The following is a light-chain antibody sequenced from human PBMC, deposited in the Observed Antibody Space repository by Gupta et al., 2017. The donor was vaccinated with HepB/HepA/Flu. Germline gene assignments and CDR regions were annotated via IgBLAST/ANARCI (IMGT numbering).Light chain of an antibody. V-gene: IGKV3-20*01. CDR2: AAS. J-gene: IGKJ4*01. CDR3: QQYDSSPLT. CDR1: QSVNSRN. Sequence: LTQSPGTLSLSPGERATLSCRASQSVNSRNLAWYHQKPGQAPRLLIYAASSRDTGIPDRISGSGSGTDFTLTISRLEPEDFAVYYCQQYDSSPLTFGGGTKVEIK.